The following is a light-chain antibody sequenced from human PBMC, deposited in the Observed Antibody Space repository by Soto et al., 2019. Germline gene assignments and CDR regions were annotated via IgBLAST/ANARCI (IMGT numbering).Light chain of an antibody. Sequence: EIVLTQSTGTLSFSPGERATLSCRASQGISINYLAWYQQKPGQAPRLLFYGASSWATGIPYRFRGSGSGTDFTLTISRLEPKDFAVYYCQQYGDSPWTFGQGTKV. CDR2: GAS. CDR1: QGISINY. V-gene: IGKV3-20*01. J-gene: IGKJ1*01. CDR3: QQYGDSPWT.